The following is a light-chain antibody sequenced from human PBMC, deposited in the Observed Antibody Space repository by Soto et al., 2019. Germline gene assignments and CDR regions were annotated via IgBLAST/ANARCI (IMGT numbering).Light chain of an antibody. J-gene: IGKJ5*01. CDR3: QQRSNWPPST. CDR1: QSIGDT. Sequence: EIVITQSPATLSVSPGGRATLSCMASQSIGDTLAWYQQKPCQAPRLLIYDASNRATGIPARFSGSGSGTDFTLTISSLEPEDFAVYYCQQRSNWPPSTFGQGTRLEIK. V-gene: IGKV3-11*01. CDR2: DAS.